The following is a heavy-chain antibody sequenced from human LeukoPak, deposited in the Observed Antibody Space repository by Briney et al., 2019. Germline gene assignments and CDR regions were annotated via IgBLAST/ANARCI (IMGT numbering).Heavy chain of an antibody. Sequence: GGSLRLSCAASGFTFSDYYMSWIRQAPGKGLEWVSYISSSGSTIYYADSVKGRFTISRDNAKNSLYLQVNSLRAKDTAVYYCARDKSIVGAINYWGQGTLVTVSS. J-gene: IGHJ4*02. D-gene: IGHD1-26*01. CDR1: GFTFSDYY. CDR2: ISSSGSTI. V-gene: IGHV3-11*01. CDR3: ARDKSIVGAINY.